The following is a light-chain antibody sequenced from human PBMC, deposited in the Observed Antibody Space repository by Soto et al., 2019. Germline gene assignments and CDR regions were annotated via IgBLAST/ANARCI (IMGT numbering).Light chain of an antibody. CDR1: QSIDSRW. Sequence: EIVLTQSPDTLSLSPGERATLSCRASQSIDSRWLAWNQQKPGQAPRLLLYTTSSRATGIPDRFSGSGSGTDFTLTISRLEPEDFAVYYCQLVDGSVTLGAGTKVDIK. J-gene: IGKJ4*01. CDR2: TTS. V-gene: IGKV3-20*01. CDR3: QLVDGSVT.